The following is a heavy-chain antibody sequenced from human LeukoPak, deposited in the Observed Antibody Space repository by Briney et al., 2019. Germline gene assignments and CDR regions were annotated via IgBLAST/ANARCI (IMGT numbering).Heavy chain of an antibody. V-gene: IGHV1-3*01. D-gene: IGHD6-19*01. CDR2: INAGNGNT. CDR3: ARNLVGKTDFDY. Sequence: ASMKVSCKASGYTFTSYAMHWVRQAPGQRLEWMGWINAGNGNTKYSQKFQGRVTITRDTSASTAYMELSSLRSEDTAVYYCARNLVGKTDFDYWGQGTLVTVPS. CDR1: GYTFTSYA. J-gene: IGHJ4*02.